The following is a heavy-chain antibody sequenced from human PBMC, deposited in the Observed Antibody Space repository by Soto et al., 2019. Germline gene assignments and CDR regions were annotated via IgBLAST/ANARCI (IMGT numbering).Heavy chain of an antibody. CDR2: IIPIFGTA. J-gene: IGHJ4*02. D-gene: IGHD3-3*01. V-gene: IGHV1-69*13. CDR3: ARVSFSYDFWSGHLGGGLCY. CDR1: GGTFSSYA. Sequence: SVKVSCKASGGTFSSYAISGVRQAPGRGLEWMGGIIPIFGTANYAQKFQGRVTITADESTSTAYMELSSLRSEDTAVYYCARVSFSYDFWSGHLGGGLCYWGQGTLVTVSS.